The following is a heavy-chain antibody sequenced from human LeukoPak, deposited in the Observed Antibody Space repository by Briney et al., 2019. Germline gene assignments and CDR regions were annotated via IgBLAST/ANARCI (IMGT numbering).Heavy chain of an antibody. D-gene: IGHD3-9*01. J-gene: IGHJ4*02. V-gene: IGHV1-46*01. CDR1: GYTFTSYY. CDR3: ARDSGPYFDRNPFDY. Sequence: ASVKVSCKASGYTFTSYYMHWARQAPGQGLEWMGIINPSGGSTNYAQKFQGRVTMTRDTSTNTVYMELSSLRSDDTAVYYCARDSGPYFDRNPFDYWGQGTLVTVSS. CDR2: INPSGGST.